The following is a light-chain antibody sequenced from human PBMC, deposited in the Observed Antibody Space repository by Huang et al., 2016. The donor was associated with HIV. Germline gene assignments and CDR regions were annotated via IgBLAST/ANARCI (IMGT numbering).Light chain of an antibody. Sequence: IVLTQSPGTLSVSPGERATLSCRASQSISRSYLVWYQQKPGQAPRLLIDGASSMGTGIPDRFSGSGSERDFTLTISRLEPEDFAVYFCQQYHSSPVTFGQGTRLEIK. CDR1: QSISRSY. V-gene: IGKV3-20*01. CDR2: GAS. J-gene: IGKJ5*01. CDR3: QQYHSSPVT.